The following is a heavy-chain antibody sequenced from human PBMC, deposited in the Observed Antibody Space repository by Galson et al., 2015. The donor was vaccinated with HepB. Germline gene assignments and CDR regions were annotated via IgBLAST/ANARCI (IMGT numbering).Heavy chain of an antibody. CDR3: AREMTSSSGWYPHFDY. CDR1: GFTVSSNY. D-gene: IGHD6-19*01. CDR2: IYSGGST. J-gene: IGHJ4*02. V-gene: IGHV3-53*01. Sequence: SLRLSCAASGFTVSSNYMSWVRQAPGKGLEWVSVIYSGGSTYYADSVKGRFTISRDNSKNTLYLQMNSLRAEDTAVYYCAREMTSSSGWYPHFDYWGQGTLVTVSS.